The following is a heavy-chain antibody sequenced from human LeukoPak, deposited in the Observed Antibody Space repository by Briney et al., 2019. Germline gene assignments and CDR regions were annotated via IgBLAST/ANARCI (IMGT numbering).Heavy chain of an antibody. J-gene: IGHJ4*02. Sequence: PGGSLRLSCAASGFTFSSYAMSWVRQAPGKGLEWVSTISVSGGTTYYADSVKGRFTISRDNSKNTLYVQMNSLRAEDTAVYYCAKFHTVTTTYWGQGTLVTVSS. CDR3: AKFHTVTTTY. V-gene: IGHV3-23*01. CDR2: ISVSGGTT. D-gene: IGHD4-11*01. CDR1: GFTFSSYA.